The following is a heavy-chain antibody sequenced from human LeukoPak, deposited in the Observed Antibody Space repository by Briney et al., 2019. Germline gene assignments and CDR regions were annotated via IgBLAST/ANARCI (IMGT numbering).Heavy chain of an antibody. CDR1: GFTFSSYS. CDR2: ISSSSSYI. J-gene: IGHJ5*02. V-gene: IGHV3-21*01. Sequence: GGSLRLSCAASGFTFSSYSMSWVRQAPGKGLEWVSSISSSSSYIYYADSVKGRFTISRDNAKNSLYLQMNSLRAEDTAVYYCARGYCSGGSCNRRWFDLWGQGTLVTVSS. CDR3: ARGYCSGGSCNRRWFDL. D-gene: IGHD2-15*01.